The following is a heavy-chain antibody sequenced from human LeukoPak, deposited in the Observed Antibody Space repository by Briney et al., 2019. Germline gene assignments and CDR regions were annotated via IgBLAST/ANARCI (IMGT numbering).Heavy chain of an antibody. Sequence: GGSLRLSCAASGFTFSSYGMHWVRQAPGKGLEWVAFIRYDGSNKYYADSVKGRFTISRDNSRNTLYLQMNSLRAEDTAVYYCAKDLAARGWGYDAFDIWGQGTMVTVSS. D-gene: IGHD2-15*01. CDR1: GFTFSSYG. V-gene: IGHV3-30*02. CDR3: AKDLAARGWGYDAFDI. CDR2: IRYDGSNK. J-gene: IGHJ3*02.